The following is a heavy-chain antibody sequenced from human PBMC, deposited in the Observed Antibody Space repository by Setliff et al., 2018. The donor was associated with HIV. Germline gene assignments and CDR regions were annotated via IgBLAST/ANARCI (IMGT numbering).Heavy chain of an antibody. CDR3: ARGRITLVRGVTNPYYDYYMDV. CDR2: INHSGST. J-gene: IGHJ6*03. D-gene: IGHD3-10*01. V-gene: IGHV4-34*01. CDR1: GGSFSDYY. Sequence: SETLSLTCAVYGGSFSDYYWSWIRQPPGKGLEWIGEINHSGSTNYNPSLKSRVTISVDTSKNQFSLKVNSMTAADTAVYYCARGRITLVRGVTNPYYDYYMDVWGKGTTVTVSS.